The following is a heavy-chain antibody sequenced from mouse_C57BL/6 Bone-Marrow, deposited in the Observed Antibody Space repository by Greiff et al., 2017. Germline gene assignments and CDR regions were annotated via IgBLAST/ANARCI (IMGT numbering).Heavy chain of an antibody. J-gene: IGHJ4*01. CDR1: GYTFTDYY. V-gene: IGHV1-76*01. CDR2: IYPGSGNT. Sequence: QVQLQQSGAELVRPGASVKLSCKASGYTFTDYYINWVKQRPGQGLEWIARIYPGSGNTYYNEKFKGKATLTAEKSSSTAYMQLSSLTSEDSAVYFCARKGSLYAMDYWGQGTSVTVSS. CDR3: ARKGSLYAMDY. D-gene: IGHD1-1*02.